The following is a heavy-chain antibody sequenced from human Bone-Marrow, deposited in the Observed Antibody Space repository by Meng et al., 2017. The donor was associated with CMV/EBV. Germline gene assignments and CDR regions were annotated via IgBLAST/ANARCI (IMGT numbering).Heavy chain of an antibody. J-gene: IGHJ6*02. CDR2: IRSKANSYAT. V-gene: IGHV3-73*01. CDR3: AKSHGVYCSGGSCYLYYYYGMDV. Sequence: GESLKISCAASGFTFSGSAMHWVRQASGKGLEWVGRIRSKANSYATAYAASVKGRFTISRDDSKNTAYLQMNSLRAEDTAVYYCAKSHGVYCSGGSCYLYYYYGMDVWGQGTTVTVSS. CDR1: GFTFSGSA. D-gene: IGHD2-15*01.